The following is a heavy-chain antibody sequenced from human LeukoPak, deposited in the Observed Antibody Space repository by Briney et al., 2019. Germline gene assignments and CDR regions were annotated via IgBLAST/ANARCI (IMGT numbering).Heavy chain of an antibody. CDR3: ARAGCSSTSCPLDY. V-gene: IGHV3-64*01. CDR1: GFTFSSYA. D-gene: IGHD2-2*01. J-gene: IGHJ4*02. CDR2: ISSNGGST. Sequence: GGSLRLSCAASGFTFSSYAMHWVRQAPGKGLEDVSAISSNGGSTYYANSVKGRFTISRDNSKNTLYLQMGSLRAEDMAVYYCARAGCSSTSCPLDYWGQGTLVTVSS.